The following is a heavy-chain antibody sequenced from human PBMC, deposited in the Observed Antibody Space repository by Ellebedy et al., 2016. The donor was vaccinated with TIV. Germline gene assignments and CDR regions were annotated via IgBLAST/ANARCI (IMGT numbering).Heavy chain of an antibody. CDR1: GASMSDYY. J-gene: IGHJ3*02. CDR2: VYNSGTT. V-gene: IGHV4-59*08. CDR3: ARSSISVFGVTDAFDI. D-gene: IGHD3-3*01. Sequence: SETLSLTCTVSGASMSDYYWTWIRQPPGKGLEWIGYVYNSGTTNYNPSLRSRVTISVDTSKNQFSLRLTSVTAADTGVYFCARSSISVFGVTDAFDIWGQGTLVTVSS.